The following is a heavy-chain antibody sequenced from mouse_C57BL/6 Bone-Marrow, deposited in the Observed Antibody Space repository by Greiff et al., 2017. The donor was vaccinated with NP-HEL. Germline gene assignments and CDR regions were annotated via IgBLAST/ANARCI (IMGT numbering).Heavy chain of an antibody. V-gene: IGHV5-6*01. J-gene: IGHJ4*01. CDR2: ISSGGSYT. CDR3: ARQGYGRGYYAMDY. Sequence: EVQLVESGGDLVKPGGSLKLSCAASGFTFSSYGMSWVRQTPDKRLEWVATISSGGSYTYYPDSVKGRFTISRDNAKNTLYLQMSSLKSEDTAMYDGARQGYGRGYYAMDYWGQGTSVTVSS. CDR1: GFTFSSYG. D-gene: IGHD1-1*01.